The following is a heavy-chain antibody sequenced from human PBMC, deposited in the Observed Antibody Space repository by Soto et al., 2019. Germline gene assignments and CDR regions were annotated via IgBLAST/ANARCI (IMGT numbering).Heavy chain of an antibody. D-gene: IGHD5-12*01. CDR3: ARDLSGYVPFDY. V-gene: IGHV3-20*04. CDR1: GFTFDDYG. J-gene: IGHJ4*02. CDR2: INWNGGST. Sequence: GGSLRLSCAASGFTFDDYGMSWVRQAPGKGLEWVSGINWNGGSTGYADSVKGRFTISRDNAKNSLYLQMNSLRAEDTALYFCARDLSGYVPFDYWGQGTLVTVSS.